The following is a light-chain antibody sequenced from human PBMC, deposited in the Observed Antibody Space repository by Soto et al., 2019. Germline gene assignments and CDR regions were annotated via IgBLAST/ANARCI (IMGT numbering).Light chain of an antibody. CDR3: CSYAGSYTYV. CDR2: DVS. V-gene: IGLV2-11*01. CDR1: SSDVGGYNY. Sequence: GLTQPRSVSGSPVQSVTISCTGTSSDVGGYNYVSWYQQHPGKAPKLMIYDVSKRPSGVPDRFSGSKSGNTASLTISGLQAEDEADYYCCSYAGSYTYVFGTAPKVTVL. J-gene: IGLJ1*01.